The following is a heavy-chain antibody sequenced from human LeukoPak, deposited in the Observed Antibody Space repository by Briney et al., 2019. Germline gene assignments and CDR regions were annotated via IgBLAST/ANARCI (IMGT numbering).Heavy chain of an antibody. D-gene: IGHD1-1*01. V-gene: IGHV4-59*08. CDR2: IYYSGST. Sequence: SETLSLTCTVSGGSISSYYWSWIRQPPGKGLEWIEYIYYSGSTNYNPSLKSRVTISVDTSKNQFSLKLSSVTAADTAFYYCARQYSANWYDDRGWFDPWGQGTLVTVSS. J-gene: IGHJ5*02. CDR1: GGSISSYY. CDR3: ARQYSANWYDDRGWFDP.